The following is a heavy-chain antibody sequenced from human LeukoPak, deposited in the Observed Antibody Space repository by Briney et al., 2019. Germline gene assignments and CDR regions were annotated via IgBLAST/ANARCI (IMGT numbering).Heavy chain of an antibody. CDR3: ARAPYYDFWSGYPPDY. D-gene: IGHD3-3*01. CDR1: GFTFSSYD. CDR2: INSDGSST. J-gene: IGHJ4*02. Sequence: GGSLRLSCTASGFTFSSYDMNWVRQAPGKGLVWVSRINSDGSSTNYADSVKGRFTISRDNAKNTLYLQMNSLRAEDTAVYYCARAPYYDFWSGYPPDYWGQGTLVTVSS. V-gene: IGHV3-74*01.